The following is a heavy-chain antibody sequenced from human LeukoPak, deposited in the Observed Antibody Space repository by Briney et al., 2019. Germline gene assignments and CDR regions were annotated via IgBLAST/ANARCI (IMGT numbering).Heavy chain of an antibody. CDR3: ARQSISARRAFDI. Sequence: SETPSLTCTVSGGSMSNYYWSWIRQPPGKGLEYIGYSYYSGSTDYNPSLKSRVTISVDTSNQFSLMLTSVTAADTAVYYCARQSISARRAFDIWGQGTMVTVSS. J-gene: IGHJ3*02. V-gene: IGHV4-59*08. CDR2: SYYSGST. CDR1: GGSMSNYY. D-gene: IGHD6-6*01.